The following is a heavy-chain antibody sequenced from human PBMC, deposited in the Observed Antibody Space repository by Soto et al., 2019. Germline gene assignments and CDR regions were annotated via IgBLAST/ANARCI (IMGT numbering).Heavy chain of an antibody. D-gene: IGHD3-10*01. CDR2: INAGNGNT. V-gene: IGHV1-3*01. CDR1: GYTFTSYA. Sequence: ASVKVSCKASGYTFTSYAIHWVRQAPGQRLEWMGWINAGNGNTKYSQKFQGRVTITRDTSASTVYMELSSVTAADTAVYYCASGSMVRGVYWFDPWGQGTLVTVSS. CDR3: ASGSMVRGVYWFDP. J-gene: IGHJ5*02.